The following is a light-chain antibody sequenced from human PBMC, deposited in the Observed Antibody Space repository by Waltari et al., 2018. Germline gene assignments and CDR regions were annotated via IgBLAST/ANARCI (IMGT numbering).Light chain of an antibody. CDR2: DAS. V-gene: IGKV3-11*01. CDR1: QSVGSY. J-gene: IGKJ1*01. CDR3: QQRSDWPRT. Sequence: EIVLTQSPATLSLSPGERATLSCRASQSVGSYLAWYQQKRGQAPRLLIYDASNRATGSPARFSGSGSGTDFTLTISSLEPEDFAVYYCQQRSDWPRTFGQGTKVDIK.